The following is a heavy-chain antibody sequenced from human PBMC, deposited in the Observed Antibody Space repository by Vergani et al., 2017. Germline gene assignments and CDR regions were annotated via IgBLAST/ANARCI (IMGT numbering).Heavy chain of an antibody. CDR2: IYYSGST. Sequence: QVQLQESGPGLVKPSETLSLTCTVSGGSISSYYWSWIRQPPGKGLEWIGYIYYSGSTNYNPSLKSRVTISVDTSKNQFSLKLSSVTAADTAVYYCARDLSPPFSSRRWGWFDPWGQGTLVTVSA. CDR1: GGSISSYY. D-gene: IGHD6-13*01. CDR3: ARDLSPPFSSRRWGWFDP. V-gene: IGHV4-59*12. J-gene: IGHJ5*02.